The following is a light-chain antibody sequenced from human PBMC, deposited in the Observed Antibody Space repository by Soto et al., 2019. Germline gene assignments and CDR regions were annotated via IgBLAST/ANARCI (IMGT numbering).Light chain of an antibody. J-gene: IGKJ1*01. CDR3: QHYYSDPPWT. CDR1: QSVLYSFNNKNY. CDR2: WAS. Sequence: DIVMTQSPDSLAVSLGERATINCRPSQSVLYSFNNKNYLGWYQQKPGQAPKLLIYWASTRESGVPDRFSGSGSGTDFTLTISSLQAEDVAVYYCQHYYSDPPWTFGQGTKVEIK. V-gene: IGKV4-1*01.